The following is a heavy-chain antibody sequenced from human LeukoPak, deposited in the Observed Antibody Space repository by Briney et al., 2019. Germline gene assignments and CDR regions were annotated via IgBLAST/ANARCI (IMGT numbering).Heavy chain of an antibody. V-gene: IGHV4-4*07. Sequence: SQTLSLTCTVSGGSFSGYYWSWIRKPPGKGLEWIGIIYTSGSTNYNPSLKSRVTMSVDTSKNQFSLKLSSGSAVHTAVNYWDRSSDILVVPAAGSVDPGGPGNLVTVSS. J-gene: IGHJ5*02. D-gene: IGHD2-2*01. CDR1: GGSFSGYY. CDR2: IYTSGST. CDR3: DRSSDILVVPAAGSVDP.